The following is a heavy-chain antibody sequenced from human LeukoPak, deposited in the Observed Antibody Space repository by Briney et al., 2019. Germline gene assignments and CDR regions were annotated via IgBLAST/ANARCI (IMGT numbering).Heavy chain of an antibody. Sequence: PGGSLRLSCAASGFTFSSYWMSWVRQAPGKGLEWVAVISYDGSNKYYADSVKGRFTISRDNSKNTLYLQMNSLRAEDTAVYYCARDHDVYWGQGTLVTVSS. V-gene: IGHV3-30*03. CDR3: ARDHDVY. J-gene: IGHJ4*02. CDR2: ISYDGSNK. CDR1: GFTFSSYW.